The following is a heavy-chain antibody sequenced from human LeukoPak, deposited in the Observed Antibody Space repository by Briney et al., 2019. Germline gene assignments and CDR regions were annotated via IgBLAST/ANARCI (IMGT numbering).Heavy chain of an antibody. D-gene: IGHD1-7*01. CDR3: ASKGQRGWNYAKGWFDP. V-gene: IGHV1-24*01. CDR1: GYTLTELS. J-gene: IGHJ5*02. CDR2: FDPEDGET. Sequence: ASVKVSCKVSGYTLTELSPHWVRQAPGKGLEGMGGFDPEDGETIYAEKFQGRLTMTEDTSTDTAYMELSSLRSEDTAVYYCASKGQRGWNYAKGWFDPWGQGTLVTVSS.